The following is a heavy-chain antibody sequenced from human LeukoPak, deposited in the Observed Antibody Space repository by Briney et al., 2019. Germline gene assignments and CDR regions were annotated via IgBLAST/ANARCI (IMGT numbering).Heavy chain of an antibody. CDR2: IYYSGST. D-gene: IGHD3-10*01. J-gene: IGHJ4*02. V-gene: IGHV4-30-4*08. CDR3: ARAPTMVRGVIDY. Sequence: SETLSLTCIVSGGSISSGDYYWSWIRQPPGKGLEWIGYIYYSGSTYYNPSLKSRVTISVDTSKNQFSLKLSSVTAADTAVYYCARAPTMVRGVIDYWGQGTLVTVSS. CDR1: GGSISSGDYY.